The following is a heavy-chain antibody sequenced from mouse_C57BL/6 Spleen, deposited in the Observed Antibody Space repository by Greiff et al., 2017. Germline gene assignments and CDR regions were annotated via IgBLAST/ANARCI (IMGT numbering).Heavy chain of an antibody. J-gene: IGHJ2*01. D-gene: IGHD2-12*01. CDR3: ARGVYDHYFDY. CDR2: IYPGDGDT. CDR1: GYAFSSSW. V-gene: IGHV1-82*01. Sequence: QVQLQQSGPELVKPGASVKISCKASGYAFSSSWMNWVKQRPGKGLEWIGRIYPGDGDTNYNGKFKGKATMTADKSSSTAYMQLSRLTSEDSAVYFCARGVYDHYFDYWGQGTTLTVSS.